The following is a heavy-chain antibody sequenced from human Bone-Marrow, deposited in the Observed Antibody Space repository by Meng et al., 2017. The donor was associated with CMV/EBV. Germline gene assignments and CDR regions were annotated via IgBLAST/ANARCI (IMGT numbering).Heavy chain of an antibody. D-gene: IGHD1-20*01. CDR2: IGIASDR. CDR1: GFTFNRND. Sequence: GGSLRLSCAASGFTFNRNDMHWVRQRVGKGLEWVSPIGIASDRSYAASVKGRFTISRDNAKNSLYLQLNSLRAGDTAVYYRARPWDYGYNSLDVWGQGTLVTVSS. J-gene: IGHJ4*02. V-gene: IGHV3-13*01. CDR3: ARPWDYGYNSLDV.